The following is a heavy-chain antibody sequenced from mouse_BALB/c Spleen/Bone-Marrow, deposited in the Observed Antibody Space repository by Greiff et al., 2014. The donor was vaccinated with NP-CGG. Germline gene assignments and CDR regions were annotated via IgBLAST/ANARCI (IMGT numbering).Heavy chain of an antibody. CDR3: ARELGLRLAY. CDR2: ILPGSGST. D-gene: IGHD3-1*01. CDR1: GYTFSSYW. V-gene: IGHV1-9*01. J-gene: IGHJ3*01. Sequence: VQLQQSGAELMKPGASVKISCKTSGYTFSSYWIEWVKQRPGHGLEWIGEILPGSGSTNSNEKFKGKATFTADTSSNTAYMQLSNLTSEDSAVYYCARELGLRLAYWGQGTLVTVSA.